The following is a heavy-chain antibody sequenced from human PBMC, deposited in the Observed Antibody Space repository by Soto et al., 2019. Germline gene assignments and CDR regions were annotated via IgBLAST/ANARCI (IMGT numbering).Heavy chain of an antibody. V-gene: IGHV1-18*01. D-gene: IGHD3-9*01. CDR1: GYTFTSYG. CDR2: ISAYNGNT. J-gene: IGHJ3*02. Sequence: ASVKVSCKASGYTFTSYGISWVRQAPGQGLEWMGWISAYNGNTNYAQKLQGRVTMTTDTSTSTAYMELRSLRSDDTAVYYCVRVMDDILTGYHDAFDIWGQGTMVTVSS. CDR3: VRVMDDILTGYHDAFDI.